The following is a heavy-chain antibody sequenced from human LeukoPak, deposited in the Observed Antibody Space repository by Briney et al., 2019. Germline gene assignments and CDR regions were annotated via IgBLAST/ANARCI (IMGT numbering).Heavy chain of an antibody. CDR1: GGSINSYY. J-gene: IGHJ6*03. V-gene: IGHV4-59*01. D-gene: IGHD6-13*01. CDR3: ARRAAAVGTYHMDV. Sequence: SETLSLTCTVSGGSINSYYWNWIRQPPGKGLEWSGYIYYSGGTNYNPSLKSRVTIAVDTSKNQFSLKLSSVTATDTAVYYCARRAAAVGTYHMDVWGKGSTVTASS. CDR2: IYYSGGT.